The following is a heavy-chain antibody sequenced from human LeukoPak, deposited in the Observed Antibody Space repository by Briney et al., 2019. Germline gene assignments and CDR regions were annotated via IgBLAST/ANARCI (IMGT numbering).Heavy chain of an antibody. CDR1: GFTFSDYG. Sequence: PGGSLRLSCAASGFTFSDYGMNWVWQTPGKGLEWLAFIQNDGSNTFYADSVKGRFTISRDSSKNTLYLQMNSLGGEDTALYYCAKGRWGLTINNFDLWGQGTMVTVSS. CDR2: IQNDGSNT. D-gene: IGHD3/OR15-3a*01. J-gene: IGHJ3*01. CDR3: AKGRWGLTINNFDL. V-gene: IGHV3-30*02.